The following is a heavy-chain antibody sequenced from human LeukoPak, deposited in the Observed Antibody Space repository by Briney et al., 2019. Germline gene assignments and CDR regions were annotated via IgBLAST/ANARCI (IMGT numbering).Heavy chain of an antibody. V-gene: IGHV3-30*04. CDR3: ASETAAPGTSFYFGMDV. D-gene: IGHD6-13*01. CDR1: GFNFNTYA. CDR2: IGNDGSNK. J-gene: IGHJ6*02. Sequence: GGSLRLSCAASGFNFNTYAMHWVRQAPGKGLEWVAVIGNDGSNKYYADSVKGRFTISRDNAKNSLYLQMNSLRAEDTAVYFCASETAAPGTSFYFGMDVWGQGTTVPVPS.